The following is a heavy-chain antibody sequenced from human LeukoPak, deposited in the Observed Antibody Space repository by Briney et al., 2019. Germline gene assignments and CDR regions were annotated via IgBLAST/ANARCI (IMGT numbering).Heavy chain of an antibody. CDR2: ISGDGDST. V-gene: IGHV3-43*02. CDR1: GFTFDDYA. Sequence: GGSLRLSCAASGFTFDDYAMHWVRQAPGKGLEWVSLISGDGDSTFYADSVKGRFTISRDNRKNYLYLQMNSLRTEDAALYYCAKAFRPGSTGYYYYCYYTMDVWGQGTTATVSS. J-gene: IGHJ6*02. D-gene: IGHD3-22*01. CDR3: AKAFRPGSTGYYYYCYYTMDV.